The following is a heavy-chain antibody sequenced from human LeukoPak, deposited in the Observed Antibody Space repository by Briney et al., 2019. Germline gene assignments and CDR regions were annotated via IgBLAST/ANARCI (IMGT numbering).Heavy chain of an antibody. CDR2: ISGSGGST. V-gene: IGHV3-23*01. CDR1: GFTFSSYA. CDR3: ALASMVQGVTFDY. D-gene: IGHD3-10*01. J-gene: IGHJ4*02. Sequence: GGSLRLPCAASGFTFSSYAMSWVRQAPGKGLEWVSAISGSGGSTYYADSVKGRFTISRDNSKNTLYLQMNSLRAEDTAVYYCALASMVQGVTFDYWGQGILVTVSS.